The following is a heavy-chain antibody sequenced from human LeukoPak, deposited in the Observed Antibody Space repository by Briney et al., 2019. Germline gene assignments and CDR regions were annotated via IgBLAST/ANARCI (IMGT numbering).Heavy chain of an antibody. V-gene: IGHV1-2*06. Sequence: ASVKVSCKASGYSFSGYFIHWVRQAPGQGLEWMGRINPNNRDTIYAQKFQGRVTMTRDTSISTAYMELSRLRSDDTAVYYCARVSMAVAGPLDYWGQGTLLTVSS. CDR3: ARVSMAVAGPLDY. CDR1: GYSFSGYF. J-gene: IGHJ4*02. CDR2: INPNNRDT. D-gene: IGHD6-19*01.